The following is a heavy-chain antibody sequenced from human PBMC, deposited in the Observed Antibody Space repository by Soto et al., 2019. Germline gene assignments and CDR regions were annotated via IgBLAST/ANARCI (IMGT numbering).Heavy chain of an antibody. V-gene: IGHV4-4*07. J-gene: IGHJ6*02. D-gene: IGHD1-26*01. CDR1: GGSISSYY. Sequence: PSETLSLTCTVSGGSISSYYWSWIRQPAGKGLEWIGRIYTSGSTNYNPSLKSRVTMSVDTSKNQFSLKLSSVTAADTAVYYCARERIVGATTDFRGYYYYGMDVWGQGTTVTVS. CDR3: ARERIVGATTDFRGYYYYGMDV. CDR2: IYTSGST.